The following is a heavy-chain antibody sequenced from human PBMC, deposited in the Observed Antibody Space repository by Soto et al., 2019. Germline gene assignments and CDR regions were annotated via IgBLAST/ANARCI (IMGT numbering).Heavy chain of an antibody. CDR1: GGSISSGGYY. J-gene: IGHJ3*02. D-gene: IGHD6-6*01. CDR3: ARLERGSSSAADAFDI. Sequence: NPSETLSLTCTVSGGSISSGGYYWSWIRQHPGKGLEWIGYIYYSGSTYYNPSLKSRVTISVDTSKNQFSLKLSSVTAADTAVYYCARLERGSSSAADAFDIWGQGTMVTVSS. CDR2: IYYSGST. V-gene: IGHV4-31*03.